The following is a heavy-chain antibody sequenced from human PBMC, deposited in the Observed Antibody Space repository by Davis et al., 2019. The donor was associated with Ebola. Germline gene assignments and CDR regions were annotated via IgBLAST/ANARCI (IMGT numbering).Heavy chain of an antibody. CDR1: GFTFSDYS. V-gene: IGHV3-11*01. Sequence: PGGSLRLSCAASGFTFSDYSMNWIRQAPGKGLEWVSYISSSGSTIYYADSVKGRFTISRDNAKNSLYLQMNSLRAEDTAVYYCAKGVDTASYFDYWGQGTLVTVSS. CDR3: AKGVDTASYFDY. CDR2: ISSSGSTI. D-gene: IGHD5-18*01. J-gene: IGHJ4*02.